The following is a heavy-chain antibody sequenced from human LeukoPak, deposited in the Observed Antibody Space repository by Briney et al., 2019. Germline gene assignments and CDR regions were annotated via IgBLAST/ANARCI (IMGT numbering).Heavy chain of an antibody. CDR2: INPSGGST. Sequence: ASVKVSCKASGYTFTSYYMHWERQAPGQGLEWMGIINPSGGSTSYAQKFQGRVTMTRDTSTSTVYMELSSLRSEDTAVYYCARDPEEGELPSYFDYWGQGTLVTVSS. J-gene: IGHJ4*02. D-gene: IGHD1-26*01. V-gene: IGHV1-46*01. CDR1: GYTFTSYY. CDR3: ARDPEEGELPSYFDY.